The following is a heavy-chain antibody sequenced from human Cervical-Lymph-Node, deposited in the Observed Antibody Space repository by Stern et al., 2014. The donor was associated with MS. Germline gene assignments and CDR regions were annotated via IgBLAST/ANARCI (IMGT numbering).Heavy chain of an antibody. CDR3: ARAGYCSPSTCSDAFDI. CDR2: INGDNGNT. Sequence: QVQLVQSGAEVKDPGASVKVSCKASGYSFISHAMHWVRQAPGKTFEWMGWINGDNGNTKYSQKLQGRVTITRDKTTSTAYMELSSLTSEDTAVYYCARAGYCSPSTCSDAFDIWGQGTMVTVSS. D-gene: IGHD2-15*01. J-gene: IGHJ3*02. V-gene: IGHV1-3*01. CDR1: GYSFISHA.